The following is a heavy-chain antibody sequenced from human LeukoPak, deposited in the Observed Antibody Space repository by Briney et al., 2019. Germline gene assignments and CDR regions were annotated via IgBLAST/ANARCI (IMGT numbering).Heavy chain of an antibody. CDR2: VSSDGTSK. Sequence: PGRSLRLSCAASGFTFSTYAMHWVRQAPGKWLEWVAVVSSDGTSKHYADSVKGRFTISRDDSETTLFLQMTSLGPEDTAVYYCAREKGYPLYYFDYWGQGTLVTVSS. CDR3: AREKGYPLYYFDY. D-gene: IGHD6-13*01. CDR1: GFTFSTYA. V-gene: IGHV3-30-3*01. J-gene: IGHJ4*02.